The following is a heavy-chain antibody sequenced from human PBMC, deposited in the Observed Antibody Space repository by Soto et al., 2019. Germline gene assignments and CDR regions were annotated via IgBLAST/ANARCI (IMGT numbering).Heavy chain of an antibody. V-gene: IGHV1-69*13. CDR2: IIPIFGTA. J-gene: IGHJ6*02. CDR1: GGTFSSYA. CDR3: ARAFSPHLAWRSVPSLYYGMDV. D-gene: IGHD3-3*01. Sequence: GASVKVSCKASGGTFSSYAISWVRQAPGQGLEWMGGIIPIFGTANYAQKFQGRVTITADESTSTAYMELSSLRSEDTAVYYCARAFSPHLAWRSVPSLYYGMDVWGQGTTVTVSS.